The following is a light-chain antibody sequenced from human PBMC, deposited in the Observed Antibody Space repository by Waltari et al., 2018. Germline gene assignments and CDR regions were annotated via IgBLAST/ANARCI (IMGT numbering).Light chain of an antibody. V-gene: IGLV2-14*03. CDR2: DVS. CDR1: SGDVGGYKY. Sequence: QSALTQPASVSGSPGQSITISCTGTSGDVGGYKYVSWYKQHPGKAPKLMIYDVSKRTSGVSDRCAGSKAGNTASLTIAGLQAEDEADYYCSSYTSSSTLAFGGGTKLTVL. J-gene: IGLJ2*01. CDR3: SSYTSSSTLA.